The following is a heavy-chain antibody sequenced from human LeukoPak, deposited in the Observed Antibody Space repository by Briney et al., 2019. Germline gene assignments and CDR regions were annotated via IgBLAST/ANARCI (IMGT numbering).Heavy chain of an antibody. CDR2: IYPGDSET. Sequence: GESLKISCKGAGHRFSSYWIAWVRQMPGKGLGWMGIIYPGDSETRNSPSIQGQVTISADKSTSTAYLQWSSLKASDTAMYYCARRMLTTTGFDYWGQGTLVTVSS. CDR3: ARRMLTTTGFDY. D-gene: IGHD3-16*01. V-gene: IGHV5-51*01. J-gene: IGHJ4*02. CDR1: GHRFSSYW.